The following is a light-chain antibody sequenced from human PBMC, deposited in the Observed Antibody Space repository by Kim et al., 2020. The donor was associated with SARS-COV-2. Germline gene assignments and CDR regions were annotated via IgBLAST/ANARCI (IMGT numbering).Light chain of an antibody. V-gene: IGKV3-20*01. J-gene: IGKJ1*01. CDR1: QSVAGTS. Sequence: STGEGATRSCRASQSVAGTSLAWYQQKPGRAPRLLIYGASSRATGIPDRFSGSGSGTDFTLTISRLEPEDFAVYYCQQYGTSPWTFGHGTKVDIK. CDR3: QQYGTSPWT. CDR2: GAS.